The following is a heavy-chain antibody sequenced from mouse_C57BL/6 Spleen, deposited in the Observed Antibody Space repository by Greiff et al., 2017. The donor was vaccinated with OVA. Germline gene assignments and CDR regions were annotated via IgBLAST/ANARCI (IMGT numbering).Heavy chain of an antibody. CDR2: ISYDGSN. J-gene: IGHJ4*01. Sequence: DVKLVESGPGLVKPSQSLSLTCSVTGYSITSGYYWNWIRQFPGNKLEWMGYISYDGSNNYNPSLKNRISITRDTSKNQFFLKLNSVTTEDTATYYCARADYGRGYYYAMDYWGQGTSVTVSS. CDR1: GYSITSGYY. V-gene: IGHV3-6*01. CDR3: ARADYGRGYYYAMDY. D-gene: IGHD1-1*01.